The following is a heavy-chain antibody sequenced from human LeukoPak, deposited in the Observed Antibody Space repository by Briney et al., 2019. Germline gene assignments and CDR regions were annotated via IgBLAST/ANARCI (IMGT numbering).Heavy chain of an antibody. J-gene: IGHJ4*02. Sequence: SETLSLTCTVSGGSISSSSYYWGWIRQPPGKGLEWIGSIYYSGSTYYNPSLKSRVTISVDTSKNQFSQKLGSGTAADTAVYYCARSVDTAMAFDYWGQGTLVTVSS. CDR1: GGSISSSSYY. CDR2: IYYSGST. D-gene: IGHD5-18*01. CDR3: ARSVDTAMAFDY. V-gene: IGHV4-39*01.